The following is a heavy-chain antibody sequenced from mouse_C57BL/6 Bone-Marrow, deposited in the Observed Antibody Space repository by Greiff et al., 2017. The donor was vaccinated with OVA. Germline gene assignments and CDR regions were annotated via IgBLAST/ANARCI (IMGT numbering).Heavy chain of an antibody. CDR2: ISNGGGST. V-gene: IGHV5-12*01. CDR1: GFTFSDYY. Sequence: EVQGVESGGGLVQPGGSLKLSCAASGFTFSDYYMYWVRQTPEKRLEWVAYISNGGGSTYYPDTVKGRFTISRDNAKNTLYLQMSRLKSEDTAMYYCARRTHMDYWGQGTSVTVSS. J-gene: IGHJ4*01. CDR3: ARRTHMDY.